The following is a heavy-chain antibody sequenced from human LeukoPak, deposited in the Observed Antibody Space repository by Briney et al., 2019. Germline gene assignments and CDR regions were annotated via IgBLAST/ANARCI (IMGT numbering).Heavy chain of an antibody. Sequence: GGSLRLSCAASGFTFSSYTMNWVRQAPGKGLEWVSGISWNGGTTSYADSVKGRFTISRDNAKNSLYLQMNSLRAEDTALYYCAKSYDWPLDYWGQGTLVTVSS. CDR1: GFTFSSYT. V-gene: IGHV3-20*04. D-gene: IGHD1-1*01. J-gene: IGHJ4*02. CDR2: ISWNGGTT. CDR3: AKSYDWPLDY.